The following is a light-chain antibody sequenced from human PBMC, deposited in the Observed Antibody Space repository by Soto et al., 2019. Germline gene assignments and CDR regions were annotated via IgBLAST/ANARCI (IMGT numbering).Light chain of an antibody. CDR2: DAS. J-gene: IGKJ1*01. Sequence: DIQMTQSPSTLSGSVGDRVASTCRASQTISSWLAWYQHQPGKAPKLLIYDASTLESGVPSRFSGTGSGTEFTFSITSLQPEDFGTYYCQQCYMGWTFGQGTKVDIK. CDR1: QTISSW. CDR3: QQCYMGWT. V-gene: IGKV1-5*01.